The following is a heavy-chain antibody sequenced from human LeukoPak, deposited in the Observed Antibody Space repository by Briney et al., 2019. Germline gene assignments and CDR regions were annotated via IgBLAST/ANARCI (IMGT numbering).Heavy chain of an antibody. CDR3: ARGDDYKSTYFDN. J-gene: IGHJ4*02. CDR1: GGSFSGYY. V-gene: IGHV4-34*01. D-gene: IGHD5-12*01. Sequence: SETLSLTCVVYGGSFSGYYWSWIRQPPGKGLEWIGEINHSGSTNYNPSLKSRVTISLDTSRSQFSLKLTSVTAADTAVYYCARGDDYKSTYFDNWGQGTLVTVSS. CDR2: INHSGST.